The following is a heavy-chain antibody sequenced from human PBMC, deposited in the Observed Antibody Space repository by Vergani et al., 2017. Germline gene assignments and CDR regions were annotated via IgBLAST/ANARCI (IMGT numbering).Heavy chain of an antibody. CDR3: ARAKRGRIAVSAADT. CDR2: INTNTETP. Sequence: QAQLVQSGPELKKPGASVKVSCKASGYTFTSYALHWVRQAPGQGLEWLGWINTNTETPTYAQAFTGRFVFSLDTSVNTAFQQISGLTAEDTALYYSARAKRGRIAVSAADTWGQGTLVTVSS. J-gene: IGHJ5*02. V-gene: IGHV7-4-1*02. CDR1: GYTFTSYA. D-gene: IGHD6-19*01.